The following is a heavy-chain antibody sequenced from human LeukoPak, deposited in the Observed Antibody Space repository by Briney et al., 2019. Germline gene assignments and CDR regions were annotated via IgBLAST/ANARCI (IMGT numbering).Heavy chain of an antibody. Sequence: PSETLSLTCNVSGVSISTYYWSWIRQPAGKGLQWIGRIFGTGNTNYNPSLKSRLTMSADRSRNQFSLNLNSVTAADTAVYYCARINWNYFDYWGQGILVTVAS. CDR2: IFGTGNT. D-gene: IGHD3-3*01. CDR3: ARINWNYFDY. CDR1: GVSISTYY. J-gene: IGHJ4*02. V-gene: IGHV4-4*07.